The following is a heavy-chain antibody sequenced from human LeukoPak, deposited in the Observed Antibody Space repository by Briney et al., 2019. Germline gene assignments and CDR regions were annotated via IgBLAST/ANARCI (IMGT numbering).Heavy chain of an antibody. CDR1: GGSFSGYY. CDR3: ARLTYSNNWYFRRGLDNWFDP. D-gene: IGHD6-13*01. Sequence: SETLSLTCAVYGGSFSGYYWSWIRQPPGKGLEWIGEINHSGSTNYNPSLKSRVTISVDASKSQFSLRLSSVTAADTAVYYCARLTYSNNWYFRRGLDNWFDPWGQGTLVTVSS. CDR2: INHSGST. J-gene: IGHJ5*02. V-gene: IGHV4-34*01.